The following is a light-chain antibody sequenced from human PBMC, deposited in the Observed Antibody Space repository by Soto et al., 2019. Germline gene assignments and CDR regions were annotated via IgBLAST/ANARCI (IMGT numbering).Light chain of an antibody. Sequence: EIVLTQSPGTLSLSPGERATRSCRASQSISSSYLAWYQQKPGQAPRLLIYAASSRATGIPDRFSGSGSGTDITLTISRLEPEDFAVYYCQQYGSSSYTFGQGTQLEIK. CDR1: QSISSSY. CDR2: AAS. J-gene: IGKJ2*01. V-gene: IGKV3-20*01. CDR3: QQYGSSSYT.